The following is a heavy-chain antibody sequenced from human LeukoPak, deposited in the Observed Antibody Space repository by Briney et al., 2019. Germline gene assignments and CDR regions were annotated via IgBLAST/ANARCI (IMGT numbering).Heavy chain of an antibody. CDR3: ARDGIAAAGHFDY. D-gene: IGHD6-13*01. CDR2: IIPIFGTA. J-gene: IGHJ4*02. Sequence: SVKVSCKASGGTFSSYAISWVQQAPGQGLEWMGGIIPIFGTANYAQKFQGRVPITADESTSTAYMELSSLRSEDTAVYYCARDGIAAAGHFDYWGQGTLVTVSS. V-gene: IGHV1-69*13. CDR1: GGTFSSYA.